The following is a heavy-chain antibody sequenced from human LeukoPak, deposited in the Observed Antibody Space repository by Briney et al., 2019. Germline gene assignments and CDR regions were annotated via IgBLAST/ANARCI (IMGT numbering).Heavy chain of an antibody. CDR1: GGSISSYY. V-gene: IGHV4-59*08. D-gene: IGHD6-13*01. CDR2: IYYSGST. J-gene: IGHJ5*02. Sequence: SETLSLTCTVSGGSISSYYWSWIRQPPGKGLEWIGYIYYSGSTNYNPSLKSRVTISVDTSKNQFSLKLSSVTAADTAVYYCARAALTGSSYWFDPWGQGTLVTVSS. CDR3: ARAALTGSSYWFDP.